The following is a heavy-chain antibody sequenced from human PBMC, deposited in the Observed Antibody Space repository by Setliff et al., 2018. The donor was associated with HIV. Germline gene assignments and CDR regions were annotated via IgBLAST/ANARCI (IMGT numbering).Heavy chain of an antibody. CDR1: GFTFRDYA. Sequence: GESLKISCAASGFTFRDYAMIWVRQAPGMGLEWVSTISGSSSIKEYADFVKGRFSISRDNSKDTVFLQMDSLRAEDTAICYCAKGTKITTALYLAYWGQGTLVTVPQ. V-gene: IGHV3-23*01. CDR3: AKGTKITTALYLAY. D-gene: IGHD6-13*01. CDR2: ISGSSSIK. J-gene: IGHJ1*01.